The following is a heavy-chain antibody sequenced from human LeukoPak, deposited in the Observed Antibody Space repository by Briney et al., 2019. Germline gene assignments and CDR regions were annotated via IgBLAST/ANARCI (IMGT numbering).Heavy chain of an antibody. Sequence: PGRSPRLSCAASGFTFSSYAMHWVRQAPGKGLEWVAVISYDGSNKYYADSVKGRFTISRDNSKNTLYLQMNSLRAEDTAVYYCARGSEWLWAPSDYGMDVWGQGTTVTVSS. CDR3: ARGSEWLWAPSDYGMDV. CDR1: GFTFSSYA. D-gene: IGHD3-3*01. J-gene: IGHJ6*02. V-gene: IGHV3-30-3*01. CDR2: ISYDGSNK.